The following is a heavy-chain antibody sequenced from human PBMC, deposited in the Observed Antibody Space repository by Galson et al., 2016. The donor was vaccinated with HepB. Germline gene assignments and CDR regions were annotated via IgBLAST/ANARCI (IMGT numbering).Heavy chain of an antibody. V-gene: IGHV3-64*01. CDR3: ARRGVQLERRSALDI. J-gene: IGHJ3*02. Sequence: SLRLSCAASGFTFSSYAMHWVRQAPGMGLEYVSAISSHGGSTYYANSVKGRFTISRDNSKNMLYLQMGSLRTEDMAVYYCARRGVQLERRSALDIWGQGTMVTVSS. CDR2: ISSHGGST. CDR1: GFTFSSYA. D-gene: IGHD1-1*01.